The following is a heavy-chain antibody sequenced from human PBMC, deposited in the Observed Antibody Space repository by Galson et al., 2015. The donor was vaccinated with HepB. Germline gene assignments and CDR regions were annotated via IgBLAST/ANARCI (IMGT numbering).Heavy chain of an antibody. CDR2: IKRDSSEK. V-gene: IGHV3-7*01. D-gene: IGHD4/OR15-4a*01. CDR3: ARARSNGANYHLVFDS. J-gene: IGHJ4*02. CDR1: GFEFNFYW. Sequence: SLRLSCAASGFEFNFYWMTWVRQAPGKGLGWVANIKRDSSEKYLADSVKGRFAISRENAKTSVYLQMNDLRAEDTAVYYCARARSNGANYHLVFDSWGQGALVTISS.